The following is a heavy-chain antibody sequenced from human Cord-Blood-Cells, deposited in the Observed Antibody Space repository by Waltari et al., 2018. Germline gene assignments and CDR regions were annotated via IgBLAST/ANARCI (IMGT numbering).Heavy chain of an antibody. Sequence: QVQLVQSGAEVKKPGASVKVSCKASGYTFTGYYMHWVRQAPGQGLEWMGRINPNSGGTNYAQKFQGRVTMTRDTSISTAYMELSRLRSDDTAVYYCARDLVRDGYNYYDYYGMDVWGQGTTVTVSS. CDR3: ARDLVRDGYNYYDYYGMDV. V-gene: IGHV1-2*06. CDR2: INPNSGGT. D-gene: IGHD3-9*01. CDR1: GYTFTGYY. J-gene: IGHJ6*02.